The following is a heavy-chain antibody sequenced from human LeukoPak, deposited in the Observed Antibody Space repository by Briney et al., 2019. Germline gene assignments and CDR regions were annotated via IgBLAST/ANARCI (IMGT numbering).Heavy chain of an antibody. CDR1: GGSISSGSYY. J-gene: IGHJ4*02. D-gene: IGHD5-12*01. V-gene: IGHV4-61*02. Sequence: PSQTLSLTCTVSGGSISSGSYYWSWIRQPAGKGLEWIGRIYTSGSTNYNPSLKSRVTISVDTSKNQFSLKLSSVTAADTAVYYCASSGYKGGFDYWGQGTLVTVSS. CDR3: ASSGYKGGFDY. CDR2: IYTSGST.